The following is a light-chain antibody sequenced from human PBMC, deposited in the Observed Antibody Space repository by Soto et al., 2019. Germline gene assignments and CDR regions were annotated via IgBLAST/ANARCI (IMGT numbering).Light chain of an antibody. CDR1: KNDIGVYDF. Sequence: QSALTQPPSASGSPGQSVTISCTGTKNDIGVYDFVSWYQHHPGKAPRLIIYEVVQRPSGVPDRFSGSKSGNTASRTVSGLQAADEADYFCKSYAGSNTYVFGSGTKVTVL. V-gene: IGLV2-8*01. CDR3: KSYAGSNTYV. J-gene: IGLJ1*01. CDR2: EVV.